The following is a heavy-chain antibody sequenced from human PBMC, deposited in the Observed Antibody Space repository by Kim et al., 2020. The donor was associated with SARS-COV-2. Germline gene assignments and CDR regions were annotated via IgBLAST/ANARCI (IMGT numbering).Heavy chain of an antibody. Sequence: SETLSLTCAVYGGSFSGYYWSWIRQPPGKGLEWIGEINHSGSTNYNPSLKSRVTISVDTSKNQFSLKLSSVTAADTAVYYCARAGGKPRSSYNCFDPWGQGTLVTVSS. J-gene: IGHJ5*02. CDR3: ARAGGKPRSSYNCFDP. CDR2: INHSGST. CDR1: GGSFSGYY. V-gene: IGHV4-34*01. D-gene: IGHD6-6*01.